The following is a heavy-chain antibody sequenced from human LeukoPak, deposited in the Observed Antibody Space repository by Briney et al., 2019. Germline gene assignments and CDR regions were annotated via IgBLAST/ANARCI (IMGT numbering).Heavy chain of an antibody. CDR2: IYGGGST. V-gene: IGHV3-53*01. Sequence: GGSLRLSCAASGFTFSSYEMNWVRRAPGKGLEWVSVIYGGGSTYYADSVKGRFTISRDNSKNTLYLQMNTLRAEDTAVYYCARSDGIATAGPFDYWGQGTLVTVS. D-gene: IGHD6-13*01. CDR3: ARSDGIATAGPFDY. J-gene: IGHJ4*02. CDR1: GFTFSSYE.